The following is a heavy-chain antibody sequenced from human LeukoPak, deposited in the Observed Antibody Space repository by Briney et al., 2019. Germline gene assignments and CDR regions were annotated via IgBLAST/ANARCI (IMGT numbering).Heavy chain of an antibody. D-gene: IGHD3-10*01. J-gene: IGHJ6*03. Sequence: TTGGSLRLSCAASGFTFATYTMNWVRQAPGKGLEWVSSISSSSSYIYYADSVKGRFTISRDNAKNSLYLQMNSLRAEDTAVYYCARALRGLLWFGESHYYYYMDVWGKGTTVTVSS. CDR1: GFTFATYT. CDR3: ARALRGLLWFGESHYYYYMDV. V-gene: IGHV3-21*01. CDR2: ISSSSSYI.